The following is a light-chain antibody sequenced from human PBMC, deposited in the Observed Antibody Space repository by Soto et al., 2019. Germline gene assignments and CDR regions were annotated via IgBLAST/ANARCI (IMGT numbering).Light chain of an antibody. CDR3: QHYNSYSEA. CDR2: DAS. CDR1: QTVHTW. J-gene: IGKJ1*01. V-gene: IGKV1-5*01. Sequence: DIQMTQSPSTLSASVRDRVTITCRASQTVHTWLAWYQQKPGKAPKVMIYDASSLENGVPPRFSGSGSGTEFTLTISSLQPDDFATYYCQHYNSYSEAFGQGTKVDTK.